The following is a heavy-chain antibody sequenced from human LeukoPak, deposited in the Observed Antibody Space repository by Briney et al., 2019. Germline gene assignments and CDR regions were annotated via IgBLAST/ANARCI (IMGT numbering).Heavy chain of an antibody. CDR1: GGSISSYY. CDR3: ARDRRFEGWPLDY. V-gene: IGHV4-59*01. CDR2: IYYSGST. D-gene: IGHD3-16*01. J-gene: IGHJ4*02. Sequence: SETLSLTCTVSGGSISSYYWSWIRQPPGKGLEWIGYIYYSGSTNYNPSLKSRVTISVDTSNNQFSLKLSSVTAADTAVYYCARDRRFEGWPLDYWGQGTLVTVSS.